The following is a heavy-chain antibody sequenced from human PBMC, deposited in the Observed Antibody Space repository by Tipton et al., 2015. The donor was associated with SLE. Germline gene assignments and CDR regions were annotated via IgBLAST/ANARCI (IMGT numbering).Heavy chain of an antibody. CDR2: VSWNSGSI. V-gene: IGHV3-9*01. CDR1: GFTFDDYA. J-gene: IGHJ4*02. D-gene: IGHD1-26*01. Sequence: LRLSCAASGFTFDDYAMHWARQTPGKGLEWVSGVSWNSGSIDYADPVKGRFAISRDNVMNSLFLQMNSLRPEDTALYYCARANGGSVGASMFDFWGQGALVTVSS. CDR3: ARANGGSVGASMFDF.